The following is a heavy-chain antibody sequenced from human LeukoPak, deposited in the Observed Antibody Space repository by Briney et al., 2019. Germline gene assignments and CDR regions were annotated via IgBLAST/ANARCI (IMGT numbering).Heavy chain of an antibody. Sequence: QSGGSLRLSCFASGFRFSDYIMHWVRQAPGKGLEYVSAIRSDGSSTVYPNSVKGRFTISRDNSKSTLYLHLGSLRAEDTAVYYCTRRYGDHSGWAGYHDSWGQGTLVTVSS. V-gene: IGHV3-64*01. CDR3: TRRYGDHSGWAGYHDS. CDR2: IRSDGSST. D-gene: IGHD6-19*01. CDR1: GFRFSDYI. J-gene: IGHJ4*02.